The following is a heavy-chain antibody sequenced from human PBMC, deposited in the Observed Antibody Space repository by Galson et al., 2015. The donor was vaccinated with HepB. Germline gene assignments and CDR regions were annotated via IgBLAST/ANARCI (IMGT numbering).Heavy chain of an antibody. V-gene: IGHV1-3*01. D-gene: IGHD2-2*01. CDR1: GYSFSAYA. Sequence: SVKVSCKASGYSFSAYAMLWVRQAPGQRLEWMGWINAGNGNTKYSQKFQGRVTFTRDTSARTAYMELSSLRSEDTAVYYCARGGRRIDVVVPAVRGFYFDYWGQVTLVSVSS. CDR3: ARGGRRIDVVVPAVRGFYFDY. CDR2: INAGNGNT. J-gene: IGHJ4*02.